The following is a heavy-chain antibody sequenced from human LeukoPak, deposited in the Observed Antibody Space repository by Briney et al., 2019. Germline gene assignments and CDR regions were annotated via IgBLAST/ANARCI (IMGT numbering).Heavy chain of an antibody. CDR1: DFTLSPYW. CDR2: INGDGGDK. D-gene: IGHD2-8*02. V-gene: IGHV3-7*01. Sequence: AGGSLRLSCAASDFTLSPYWMTWVRQAPGRGLEWVANINGDGGDKYYGDSVKGRFSISRDNAENSLFLQMNNLRVEDSAVYYCASGGSGSSKYWVFWGQGTLVTVSS. CDR3: ASGGSGSSKYWVF. J-gene: IGHJ4*02.